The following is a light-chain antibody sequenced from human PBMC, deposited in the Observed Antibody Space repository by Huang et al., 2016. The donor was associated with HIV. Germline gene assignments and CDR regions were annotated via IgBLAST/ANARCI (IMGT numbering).Light chain of an antibody. Sequence: DIVMTQSPNSLAVSLGERATINCRSSQSVLYSSKNRNYLAWYQQKAGQPPKLLMYWASTRESGVPDRFRGSGSVTDFTLTISSLQAEDVAVYYCQQYYSIPPSFGGGTKVEIK. J-gene: IGKJ4*01. CDR1: QSVLYSSKNRNY. V-gene: IGKV4-1*01. CDR3: QQYYSIPPS. CDR2: WAS.